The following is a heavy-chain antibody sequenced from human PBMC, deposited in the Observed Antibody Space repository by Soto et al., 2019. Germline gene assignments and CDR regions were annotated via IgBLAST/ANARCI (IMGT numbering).Heavy chain of an antibody. CDR1: GGSFSGYY. J-gene: IGHJ4*02. Sequence: QVQLQQWGAGLLKPSETLSLTCAVYGGSFSGYYWSWIRQPPGKGLEWIGEINHSGSTNYNPSLKSRVTISVDTSKNQFSLKLSSVTAADTAVYYCARDFPGYGSGSYYRVDYFDYWGQGTLVTVSS. D-gene: IGHD3-10*01. CDR3: ARDFPGYGSGSYYRVDYFDY. CDR2: INHSGST. V-gene: IGHV4-34*01.